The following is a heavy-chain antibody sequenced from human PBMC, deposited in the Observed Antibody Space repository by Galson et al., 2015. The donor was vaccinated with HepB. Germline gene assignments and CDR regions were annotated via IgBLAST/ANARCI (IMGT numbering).Heavy chain of an antibody. V-gene: IGHV3-21*01. CDR2: IRSSSSYI. CDR1: GFTFSSYS. CDR3: AREISGWYPAGGF. D-gene: IGHD6-19*01. Sequence: SVKVSCAASGFTFSSYSMNWVRQAPGKGLEWVSSIRSSSSYIYYADSVKGRFTISRDNAQNPLYLQMNSLRAEDTAVYYCAREISGWYPAGGFWGQGTLVTVSS. J-gene: IGHJ4*02.